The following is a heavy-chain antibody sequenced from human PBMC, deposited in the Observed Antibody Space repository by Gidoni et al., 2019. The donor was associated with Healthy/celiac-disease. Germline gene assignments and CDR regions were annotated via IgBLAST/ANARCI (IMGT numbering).Heavy chain of an antibody. CDR1: GYSSRSGYY. D-gene: IGHD3-10*01. V-gene: IGHV4-38-2*02. Sequence: QVQLQESGPGLVKPSETLSLNCTVSGYSSRSGYYWGWIRQPPGKGLEWIGSIYHSGSTYYNPSLKSRVTISVDTSKNQFSLKLSSVTAADTAVYYCARTGLLWFGELSHFDYWGQGTLVTVSS. CDR3: ARTGLLWFGELSHFDY. CDR2: IYHSGST. J-gene: IGHJ4*02.